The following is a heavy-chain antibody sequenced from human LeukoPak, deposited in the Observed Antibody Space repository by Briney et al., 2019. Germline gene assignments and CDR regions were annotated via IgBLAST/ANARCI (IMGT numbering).Heavy chain of an antibody. CDR2: IDARSGIT. J-gene: IGHJ3*02. D-gene: IGHD3-3*01. Sequence: PGGSLRLSCAAPGFTFTIFGLNWVRQAPGKGPEWVSYIDARSGITYYADSVQGRFTISRDNAKESVFLQMNSLRADDTAVYYCARTYDFGRGPPGDAFDNWGPGTSVIVSS. CDR1: GFTFTIFG. V-gene: IGHV3-48*01. CDR3: ARTYDFGRGPPGDAFDN.